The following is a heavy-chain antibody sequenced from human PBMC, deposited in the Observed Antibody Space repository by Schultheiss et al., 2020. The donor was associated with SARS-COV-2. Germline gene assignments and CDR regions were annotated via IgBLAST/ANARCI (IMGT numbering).Heavy chain of an antibody. V-gene: IGHV4-39*01. CDR3: ARARKITFGGVIVTKDAFDI. D-gene: IGHD3-16*02. J-gene: IGHJ3*02. CDR2: IYYSGST. CDR1: GGSISSSSYY. Sequence: SETLSLTCTVSGGSISSSSYYWGWIRQPPGKGLEWIGSIYYSGSTYYNPSLKSRVTISVDTSKNQFSLKLSSVTAADTAVYYCARARKITFGGVIVTKDAFDIWGQGTMVTVSS.